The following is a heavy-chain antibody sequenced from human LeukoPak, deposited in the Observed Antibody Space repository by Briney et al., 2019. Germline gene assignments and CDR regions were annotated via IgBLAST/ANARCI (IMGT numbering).Heavy chain of an antibody. V-gene: IGHV4-61*02. Sequence: ASETLSLTCTVSAAAISSGTYYWSWIRQPAGKGLEWIGRIFTSGNTDYNPSLRSRVFISIETSKNRFSLTLNSVTAADTAVYYCATLRGDYYDSRAYDLWGQGTMVTVSS. CDR2: IFTSGNT. CDR3: ATLRGDYYDSRAYDL. CDR1: AAAISSGTYY. D-gene: IGHD3-22*01. J-gene: IGHJ3*01.